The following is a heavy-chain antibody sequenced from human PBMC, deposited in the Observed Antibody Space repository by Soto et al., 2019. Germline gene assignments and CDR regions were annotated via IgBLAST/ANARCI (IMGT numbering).Heavy chain of an antibody. CDR3: ASSSYDILTGYLHPLYNWFDP. D-gene: IGHD3-9*01. CDR2: IIPIFGTA. V-gene: IGHV1-69*12. J-gene: IGHJ5*02. Sequence: QVQLVQSGAEVKKPGSSVKVSCKASGGTFSSYAISWVRQAPGQGLEWMGGIIPIFGTANYAQKFQGRVTITADESTSTAYMELSSLRSEDAAVYYCASSSYDILTGYLHPLYNWFDPWGQGTLVTVSS. CDR1: GGTFSSYA.